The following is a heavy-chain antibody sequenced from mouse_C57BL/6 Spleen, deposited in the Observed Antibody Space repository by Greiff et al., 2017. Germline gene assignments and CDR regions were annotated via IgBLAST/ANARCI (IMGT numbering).Heavy chain of an antibody. V-gene: IGHV5-17*01. D-gene: IGHD1-1*01. CDR3: ARGGGSSYYFDY. Sequence: EVQVVESGGGLVKPGGSLKLSCAASGFTFSDYGMHWVRQAPEKGLEWVAYISSGSSSIYYADTVKGRFTISRDNAKNTLFLQMTSLRSEDTAMDYCARGGGSSYYFDYWGQGTTLTVSS. J-gene: IGHJ2*01. CDR2: ISSGSSSI. CDR1: GFTFSDYG.